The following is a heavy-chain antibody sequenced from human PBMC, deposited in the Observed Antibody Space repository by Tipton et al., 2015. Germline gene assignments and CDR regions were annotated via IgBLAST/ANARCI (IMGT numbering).Heavy chain of an antibody. D-gene: IGHD2-15*01. CDR1: AYSISSDYY. CDR3: ADPLYCSGGGCYPSGY. J-gene: IGHJ4*02. CDR2: ISHSGNT. V-gene: IGHV4-38-2*01. Sequence: TLSLTCAVSAYSISSDYYWGWIRQPPGKGLEWIGSISHSGNTYYNPSLKSRVTMSRDTSKNQFSLKLSSLTAADTAVDYCADPLYCSGGGCYPSGYWGQGTLVTVSS.